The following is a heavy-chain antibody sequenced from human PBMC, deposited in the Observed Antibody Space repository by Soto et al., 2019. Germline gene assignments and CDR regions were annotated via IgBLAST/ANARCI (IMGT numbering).Heavy chain of an antibody. CDR2: IYHSGST. CDR1: GGSISSGGYS. V-gene: IGHV4-30-2*01. J-gene: IGHJ4*02. D-gene: IGHD4-17*01. Sequence: QLQLQESGSGLVKPSQTLSLTCAVSGGSISSGGYSWSWIRQPPGKGLEWIGYIYHSGSTYYNPSRKSRVTISVDRSKNEFSLKLSSVAGADTAVYYCASGLVTTLHYWGQGTLVTVSS. CDR3: ASGLVTTLHY.